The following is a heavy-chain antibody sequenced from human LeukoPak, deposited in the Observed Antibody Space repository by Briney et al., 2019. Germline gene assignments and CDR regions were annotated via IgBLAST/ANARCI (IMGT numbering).Heavy chain of an antibody. CDR2: IRYDGSIK. V-gene: IGHV3-30*02. Sequence: GGSLRLSCAASGFIFTSYGMHWVRQAPGKGLEWVAFIRYDGSIKFYADSVKGRFTISRDSSKNTLYLQMSSLRDEDTAVYYCAKNNDYGGSYWYFDLWGRGTLVTVSS. CDR1: GFIFTSYG. J-gene: IGHJ2*01. D-gene: IGHD4-23*01. CDR3: AKNNDYGGSYWYFDL.